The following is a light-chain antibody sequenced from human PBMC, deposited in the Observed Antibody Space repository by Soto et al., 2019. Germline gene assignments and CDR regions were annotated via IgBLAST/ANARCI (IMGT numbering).Light chain of an antibody. Sequence: DLQITQSPPSLSASVGDRVTITCRASQSISSYLNWYQQKPGKAPTLLIYAASSLQSGVPSRFSGSGSGTDLTLTISSLQPEDVATYYCQQSYSTLITFGQGTRLEIK. J-gene: IGKJ5*01. V-gene: IGKV1-39*01. CDR3: QQSYSTLIT. CDR1: QSISSY. CDR2: AAS.